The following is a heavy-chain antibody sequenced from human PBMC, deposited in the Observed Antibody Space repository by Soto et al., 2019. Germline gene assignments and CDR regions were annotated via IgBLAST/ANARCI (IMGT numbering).Heavy chain of an antibody. D-gene: IGHD6-13*01. V-gene: IGHV3-23*01. CDR2: ISGSGGNT. CDR3: AKGLSIAAAGTFDY. CDR1: GFTFASYA. J-gene: IGHJ4*02. Sequence: EVQLLESGGGLVQPGGSLRLSCAASGFTFASYAMSWVRQAPGKGLEWVSGISGSGGNTYNADSVKGRFTISRDNSKNTLYLDMISLRAEDTAVYYCAKGLSIAAAGTFDYWGQGTLVTVSS.